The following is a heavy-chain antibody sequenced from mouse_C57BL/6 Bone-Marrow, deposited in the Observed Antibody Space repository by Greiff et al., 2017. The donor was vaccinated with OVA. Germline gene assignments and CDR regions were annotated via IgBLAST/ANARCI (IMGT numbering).Heavy chain of an antibody. D-gene: IGHD4-1*01. J-gene: IGHJ4*01. CDR3: ARALWDGAMDY. V-gene: IGHV5-4*03. CDR2: ISDGGSYT. Sequence: EVMLVESGGGLVKPGGSLKLSCAASGFTFSSYAMSWVRQTPEKRLEWVATISDGGSYTYYPDNVKGRFTISRDNAKNNLYLQMSHLKSEDTAMYYCARALWDGAMDYWGQGTSVTVSS. CDR1: GFTFSSYA.